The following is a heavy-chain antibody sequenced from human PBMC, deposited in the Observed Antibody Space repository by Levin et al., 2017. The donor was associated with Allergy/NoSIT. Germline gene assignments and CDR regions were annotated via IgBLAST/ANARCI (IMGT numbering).Heavy chain of an antibody. Sequence: SQTLSLTCTVSGGSISSYYWSWIRQPPGKGLEWIGYIYYSGSTNYNPSLKSRVTISVDTSKNQFSLKLSSVTAADTAVYYCARVPPSYCGGDCYSTDAFDIWGQGTMVTVSS. CDR3: ARVPPSYCGGDCYSTDAFDI. J-gene: IGHJ3*02. D-gene: IGHD2-21*02. CDR1: GGSISSYY. CDR2: IYYSGST. V-gene: IGHV4-59*01.